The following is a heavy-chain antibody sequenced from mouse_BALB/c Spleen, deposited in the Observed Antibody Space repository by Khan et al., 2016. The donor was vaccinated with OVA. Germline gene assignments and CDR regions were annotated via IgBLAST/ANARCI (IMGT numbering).Heavy chain of an antibody. D-gene: IGHD2-1*01. CDR2: ISPETGEP. J-gene: IGHJ4*01. CDR3: ASDGNYDYYIMDC. Sequence: QIQLVQSGPELRKPGETVKISCKASGFTFIDYSIHWVKQAPGKGLKWMGWISPETGEPTYADDFKGRFAFSLEISASTAYLQINNPKNEDTSTYFCASDGNYDYYIMDCWGQGTSVTVSS. V-gene: IGHV9-2-1*01. CDR1: GFTFIDYS.